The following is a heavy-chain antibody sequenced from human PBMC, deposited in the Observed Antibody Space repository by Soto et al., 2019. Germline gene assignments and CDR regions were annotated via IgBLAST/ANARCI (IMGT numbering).Heavy chain of an antibody. CDR2: IWYDGSNK. Sequence: GGSLRLSCAASGFTFSSYGMHWVRQAPGKGLEWVAVIWYDGSNKYYADSVKGRFTISRDNSKNTLYLQMNSLRAEDTAVYYWSRRSDYYYYGMDVWGQGTTVTGSS. J-gene: IGHJ6*02. CDR1: GFTFSSYG. CDR3: SRRSDYYYYGMDV. V-gene: IGHV3-33*01.